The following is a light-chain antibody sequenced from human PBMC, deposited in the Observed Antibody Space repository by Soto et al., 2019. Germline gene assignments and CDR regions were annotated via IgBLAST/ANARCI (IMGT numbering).Light chain of an antibody. J-gene: IGKJ2*02. Sequence: EIAMTQSPATLSVSPGERATLSCRASQSVGGNLAWYQQKPGRAPRLLVYGASTRATGISARFSGSGSGTEFTLTISSLQSEDFAVYYCHQYNTWPPGTFGQGTKLEMK. CDR3: HQYNTWPPGT. CDR1: QSVGGN. V-gene: IGKV3-15*01. CDR2: GAS.